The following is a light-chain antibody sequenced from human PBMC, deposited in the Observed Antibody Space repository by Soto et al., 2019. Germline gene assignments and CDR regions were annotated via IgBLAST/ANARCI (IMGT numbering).Light chain of an antibody. V-gene: IGLV2-11*01. CDR2: NVT. Sequence: QAVVTQPRSVSGSPGQSVTISCTGTGSDVGDYNYLSWYQQHPGKAPKVLIYNVTERPSGVPGRFSGSKSGNTASLTISGLQTDDEADYYCSSYAGTFPVIFGGGTKLTVL. CDR3: SSYAGTFPVI. CDR1: GSDVGDYNY. J-gene: IGLJ2*01.